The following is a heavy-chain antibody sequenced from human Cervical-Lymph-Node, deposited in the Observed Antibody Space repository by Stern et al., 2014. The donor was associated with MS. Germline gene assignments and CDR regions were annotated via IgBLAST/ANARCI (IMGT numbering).Heavy chain of an antibody. V-gene: IGHV1-46*03. Sequence: QMQLVQSGAEVTKPGASVKVSCKASGYTFTSYYLHWVRQAPGQGLEWMGVINPSGDGPTYAQKFQGRLTMTTDTSTSTLYMELSSLRSEDTAVYYCTRPLAGTTLLFDYWGQGTLVTVSS. CDR3: TRPLAGTTLLFDY. J-gene: IGHJ4*02. CDR1: GYTFTSYY. CDR2: INPSGDGP. D-gene: IGHD1-1*01.